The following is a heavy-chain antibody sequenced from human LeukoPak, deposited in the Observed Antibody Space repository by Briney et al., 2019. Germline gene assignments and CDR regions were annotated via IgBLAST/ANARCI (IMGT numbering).Heavy chain of an antibody. CDR3: SSPAPEPRY. D-gene: IGHD2-2*01. J-gene: IGHJ4*02. V-gene: IGHV3-23*01. CDR2: ISVSGNT. CDR1: GFTLSSYA. Sequence: GGSLRLSCAASGFTLSSYAMSWVRQAPGKGLEWVSAISVSGNTYHADSVKGRFTISRDSSKNTLYLQMNRLRAEDAAVYYCSSPAPEPRYWGQGTLVTVSS.